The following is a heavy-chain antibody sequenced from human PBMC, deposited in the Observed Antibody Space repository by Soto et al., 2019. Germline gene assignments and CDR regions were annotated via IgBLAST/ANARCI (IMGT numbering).Heavy chain of an antibody. CDR2: INSDGSST. CDR3: ARGAAAAGRNWFDP. D-gene: IGHD6-13*01. J-gene: IGHJ5*02. Sequence: EVQLVESGGGLVQPGGSLRLSCAASGFTFSSYWMHWVRQAPGKGLVWVSRINSDGSSTSYADSVKGRFTISRDNAKNTLYLQMNSLRAEDTAVYYCARGAAAAGRNWFDPWGQGTLVTVSS. CDR1: GFTFSSYW. V-gene: IGHV3-74*01.